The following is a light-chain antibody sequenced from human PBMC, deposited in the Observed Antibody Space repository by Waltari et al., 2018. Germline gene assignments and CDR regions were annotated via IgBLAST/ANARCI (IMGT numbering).Light chain of an antibody. CDR3: QTGGHGTWV. J-gene: IGLJ3*02. Sequence: QLVMTQSPSASASLGASAKLTCTLSSGHSSNVIAWLPQQPEKGPRYLMRVNSDGSHSRGDEIPDRFSGSSSGAERYLTISSLQSEDEADYYCQTGGHGTWVFGGGTKLTVL. CDR1: SGHSSNV. V-gene: IGLV4-69*01. CDR2: VNSDGSH.